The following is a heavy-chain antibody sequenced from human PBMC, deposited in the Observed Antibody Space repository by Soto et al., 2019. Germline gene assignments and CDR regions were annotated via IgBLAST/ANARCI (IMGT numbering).Heavy chain of an antibody. V-gene: IGHV3-21*01. CDR3: ARAPYFYDSSGYWAY. D-gene: IGHD3-22*01. CDR1: GFTFSSYS. J-gene: IGHJ4*02. CDR2: ISSSSSSI. Sequence: EVQLVESGGGMVKRGGSLRLSCAASGFTFSSYSMNWVRQAPGKGLEWVSSISSSSSSIYYADSVKGRFTISSYNAKKSLYLQMNRLRAEDAAVYDCARAPYFYDSSGYWAYLGQGTMVTVSS.